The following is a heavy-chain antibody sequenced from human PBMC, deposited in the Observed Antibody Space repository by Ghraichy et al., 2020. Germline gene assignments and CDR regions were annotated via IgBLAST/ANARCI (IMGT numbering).Heavy chain of an antibody. D-gene: IGHD3-16*01. V-gene: IGHV3-66*01. CDR2: IYTVGGT. CDR1: GFSVSTKY. CDR3: ATEGPRTYYDYSAYEANYFDS. J-gene: IGHJ4*02. Sequence: GGSLRLSCAASGFSVSTKYMSWVRQAPGKGLEWVSVIYTVGGTYYADSVKGRFTISRDNSKNTLYLQMNSLRAEDTAVYYCATEGPRTYYDYSAYEANYFDSWGQGTLVTVSS.